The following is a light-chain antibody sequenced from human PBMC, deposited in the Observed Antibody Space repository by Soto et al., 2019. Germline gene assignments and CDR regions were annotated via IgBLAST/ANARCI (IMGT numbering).Light chain of an antibody. CDR1: QGISSY. CDR2: AAS. CDR3: QHYYTYPYT. Sequence: AIRMTQSPSSLSTSTGDRVTITCRASQGISSYLAWYQQKPGKAPKLLIYAASTLQSGVPSRFSGSGSGTNFTLTISCLQSEDFATYYCQHYYTYPYTFGQGTKLDIK. J-gene: IGKJ2*01. V-gene: IGKV1-8*01.